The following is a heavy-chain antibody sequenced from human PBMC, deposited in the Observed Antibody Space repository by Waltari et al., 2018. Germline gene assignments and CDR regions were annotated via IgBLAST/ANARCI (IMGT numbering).Heavy chain of an antibody. D-gene: IGHD4-17*01. Sequence: QVQLQQWGAGLLKPSETLSLTCAVYGGSFSGYYWSWIRQPPGKGLEWIGEINHSGSTNYNPSLKSRVTISVDTSKNQFSLKLSSVTAADTAVYYCAGRGTVTPVDAFDIWGQGTMVTVSS. V-gene: IGHV4-34*01. CDR1: GGSFSGYY. J-gene: IGHJ3*02. CDR2: INHSGST. CDR3: AGRGTVTPVDAFDI.